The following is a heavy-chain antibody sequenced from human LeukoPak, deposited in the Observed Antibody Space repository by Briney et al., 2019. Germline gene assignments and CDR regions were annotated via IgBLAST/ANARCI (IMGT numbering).Heavy chain of an antibody. D-gene: IGHD3-22*01. CDR2: IYYSGST. V-gene: IGHV4-59*01. CDR1: GGSISSYY. CDR3: ARERLGYYDRSGLDY. Sequence: PSETLSLTCTVSGGSISSYYWNWIRQPPGKGLEWIGYIYYSGSTNYNPSLKSRVTTSVDTSKNQFSLKLSSVTAADTAVSYCARERLGYYDRSGLDYWGQGTLVTVSS. J-gene: IGHJ4*02.